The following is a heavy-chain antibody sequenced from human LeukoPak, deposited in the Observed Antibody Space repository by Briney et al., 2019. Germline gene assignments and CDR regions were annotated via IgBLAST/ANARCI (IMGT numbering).Heavy chain of an antibody. J-gene: IGHJ4*02. Sequence: SETLSLTCTVSGPSISMYYWRWIRQPAGKGLEWIGRIYTSGSTNYNPSLKSRVTISVDKSKNQFSLKLSSVIAADTAVYYCARKIGYSSSPAPDYWGQGTLVTVSS. D-gene: IGHD6-13*01. CDR3: ARKIGYSSSPAPDY. V-gene: IGHV4-4*07. CDR2: IYTSGST. CDR1: GPSISMYY.